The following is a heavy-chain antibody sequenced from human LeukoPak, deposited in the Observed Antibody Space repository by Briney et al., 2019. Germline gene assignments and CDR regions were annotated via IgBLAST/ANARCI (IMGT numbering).Heavy chain of an antibody. CDR3: AKVGS. J-gene: IGHJ4*02. CDR1: GFTFSSYA. D-gene: IGHD3-16*01. Sequence: PGRSLRLSCAAAGFTFSSYAMNWVRQAKGKGLEWVSAIGGSGGSTHYADSVKGRFTISRDNSKNTLYLQMNSLRAEVTAVYYCAKVGSWGQGTLVTVSS. CDR2: IGGSGGST. V-gene: IGHV3-23*01.